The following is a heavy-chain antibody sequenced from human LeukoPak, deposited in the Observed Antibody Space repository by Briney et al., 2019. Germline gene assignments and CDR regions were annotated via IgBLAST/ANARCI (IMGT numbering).Heavy chain of an antibody. CDR1: GFSLSGDW. V-gene: IGHV3-7*03. D-gene: IGHD2-21*01. CDR3: ARPVNRLFLF. CDR2: IKEDGGET. J-gene: IGHJ4*02. Sequence: GGSLRLSCVGSGFSLSGDWMTWVRQAPGTGLEWVANIKEDGGETYYVDSVKGRFTISRDNAKNSLYPQMNNLRAEDTAVYFCARPVNRLFLFWGPGTLVTVSS.